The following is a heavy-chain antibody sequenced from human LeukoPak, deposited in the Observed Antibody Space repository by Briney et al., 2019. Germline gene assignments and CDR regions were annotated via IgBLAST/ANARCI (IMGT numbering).Heavy chain of an antibody. Sequence: GGSLRLSCAASGFTFDDYGMSWVRQAPGKGLEWVSGINWNGGSTGYADSMKGRFTISRDNAKNSLYLQMNSLRAEDTALYHCARALYYDFWSGSPDDAFDIWGQGTMVTVSS. D-gene: IGHD3-3*01. V-gene: IGHV3-20*01. CDR3: ARALYYDFWSGSPDDAFDI. CDR2: INWNGGST. J-gene: IGHJ3*02. CDR1: GFTFDDYG.